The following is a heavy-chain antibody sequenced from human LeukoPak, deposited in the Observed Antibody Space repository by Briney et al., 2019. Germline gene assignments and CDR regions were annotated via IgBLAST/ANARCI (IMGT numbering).Heavy chain of an antibody. D-gene: IGHD6-19*01. Sequence: GASVKVSCKASGYTFTSCDINWVRQATGQGLEWMGWMNPKSGNTGYGQSFQGRITMTRDIFIGTAYMELSNLTSEDTAIYYCTRGSSGRRDNWGQGTLVTVSA. CDR3: TRGSSGRRDN. J-gene: IGHJ4*02. V-gene: IGHV1-8*01. CDR2: MNPKSGNT. CDR1: GYTFTSCD.